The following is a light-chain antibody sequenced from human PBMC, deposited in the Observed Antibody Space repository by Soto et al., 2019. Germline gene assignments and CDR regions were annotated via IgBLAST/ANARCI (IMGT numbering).Light chain of an antibody. Sequence: IQMTQSPSTRSASVGDRVTITYRASQSLTSWLTWYQQKPGKAPKFLIYNTSILESGVPSRFSGSGSGTEFTLTISSLQPDDFATYYCQHYDNYLWTFGQGTKVEIK. CDR3: QHYDNYLWT. CDR1: QSLTSW. CDR2: NTS. V-gene: IGKV1-5*03. J-gene: IGKJ1*01.